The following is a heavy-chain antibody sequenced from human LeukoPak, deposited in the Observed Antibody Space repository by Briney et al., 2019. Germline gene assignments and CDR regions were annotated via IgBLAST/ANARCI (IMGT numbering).Heavy chain of an antibody. V-gene: IGHV1-18*01. Sequence: ASVKVSCKASGYTFTSYGISWVRQAPEQGLEWMGWISVYNGNTNYAQNLQGRVTMTTDTSTSTAYLELRSLRSDDTAVYYCARTSSTLWLRTPGGDYWGQGTLVTVSS. D-gene: IGHD5-12*01. CDR3: ARTSSTLWLRTPGGDY. CDR2: ISVYNGNT. J-gene: IGHJ4*02. CDR1: GYTFTSYG.